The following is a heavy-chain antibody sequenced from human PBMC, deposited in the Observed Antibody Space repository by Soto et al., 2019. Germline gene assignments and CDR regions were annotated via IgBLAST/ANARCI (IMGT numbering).Heavy chain of an antibody. Sequence: PGGSLRLSCAASGFTFTNYAMDWVRQAPGKGLEWVSAIGTNGDTYYADSVKGRFTISRDNFKTTLYLQMNSLRAEDTALYFCAKKYPGSRPFDYWGHGTLVTV. V-gene: IGHV3-23*01. J-gene: IGHJ4*01. D-gene: IGHD2-2*01. CDR3: AKKYPGSRPFDY. CDR2: IGTNGDT. CDR1: GFTFTNYA.